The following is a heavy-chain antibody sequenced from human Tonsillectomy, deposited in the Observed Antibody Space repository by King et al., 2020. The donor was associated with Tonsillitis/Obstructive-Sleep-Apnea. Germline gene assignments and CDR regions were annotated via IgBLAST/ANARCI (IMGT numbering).Heavy chain of an antibody. CDR3: ARGGYDSDAFDM. Sequence: ITLKESGPTLVKPPQTLTLTCTFSGFSLSTGGVGVGWIRQPPGKALEWLALIYWDDDKRFSPSLKSRLTITKDTSKNQVVLTMTNMDPVDTARCYCARGGYDSDAFDMWGQGTMVTVSS. CDR1: GFSLSTGGVG. J-gene: IGHJ3*02. D-gene: IGHD3-3*01. V-gene: IGHV2-5*02. CDR2: IYWDDDK.